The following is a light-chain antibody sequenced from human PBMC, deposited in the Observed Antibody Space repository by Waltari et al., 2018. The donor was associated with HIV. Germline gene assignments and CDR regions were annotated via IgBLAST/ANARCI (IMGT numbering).Light chain of an antibody. J-gene: IGKJ3*01. CDR2: GSS. V-gene: IGKV3-15*01. CDR3: RRSNDWALFT. Sequence: EIVMTQSPATLSVSSGDRATLPCRASQSIRNNLAWYQQKPGQPPRLLIYGSSTRATGVPARISGSGAGADVAVSISNLRSGSFAVYCCRRSNDWALFTFGPGTKVEI. CDR1: QSIRNN.